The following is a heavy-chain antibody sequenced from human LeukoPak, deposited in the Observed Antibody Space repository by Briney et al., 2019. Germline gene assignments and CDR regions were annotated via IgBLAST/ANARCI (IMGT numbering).Heavy chain of an antibody. CDR2: IIPIFGTA. D-gene: IGHD6-19*01. CDR3: ARADSSGWYKWFDP. V-gene: IGHV1-69*05. Sequence: SVKVSCKASGGTFSSYAISWVRQAPGQGLEWMGRIIPIFGTANYAQRFQGRVTITTDESTSTAYMELSSLRSEDTAVYYCARADSSGWYKWFDPWGQGTLVTVSS. CDR1: GGTFSSYA. J-gene: IGHJ5*02.